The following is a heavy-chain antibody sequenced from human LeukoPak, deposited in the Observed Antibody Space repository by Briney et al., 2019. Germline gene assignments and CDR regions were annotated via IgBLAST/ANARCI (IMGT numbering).Heavy chain of an antibody. Sequence: PGGSLRLSCAASGFTFNNYWMHWVRQAPGKGLEWVSGINSDGSSATYADSVKGRFTISRDNAKNTLYLEMNSLRAEDMAVYYCAIGVVITTAFDNWGQGTLVTVSS. D-gene: IGHD3-22*01. V-gene: IGHV3-74*01. J-gene: IGHJ4*02. CDR1: GFTFNNYW. CDR2: INSDGSSA. CDR3: AIGVVITTAFDN.